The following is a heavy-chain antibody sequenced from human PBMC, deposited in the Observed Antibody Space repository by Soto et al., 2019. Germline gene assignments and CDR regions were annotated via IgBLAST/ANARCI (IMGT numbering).Heavy chain of an antibody. D-gene: IGHD3-22*01. Sequence: QGQLVQSGAEVKKPGSSVKVSCKDTGGLFSSYAISWVRQAPGQGLEWMGGIIPVFGTTNYAQKFQGRVTITADESTNTAYMILTSLKSEDTAMYYCAGGGSGYVWFNEFWGQGTLVTVSS. V-gene: IGHV1-69*01. CDR1: GGLFSSYA. CDR2: IIPVFGTT. CDR3: AGGGSGYVWFNEF. J-gene: IGHJ4*02.